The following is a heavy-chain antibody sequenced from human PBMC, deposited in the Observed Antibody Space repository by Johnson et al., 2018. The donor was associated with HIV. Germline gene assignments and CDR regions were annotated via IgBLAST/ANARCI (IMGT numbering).Heavy chain of an antibody. CDR1: GFTFSASA. Sequence: QVQLVESGGGLVQPGGSLKLSCAASGFTFSASAMHWVRQAPGKGLEWVAVIWYDGSNKNYVESVKGRFTNSRDNSKNTLYLQMNSLIAEDTAVYYCAKDQASGYYCDAFDIWGQGTMVTVSS. CDR3: AKDQASGYYCDAFDI. CDR2: IWYDGSNK. V-gene: IGHV3-33*06. D-gene: IGHD3-22*01. J-gene: IGHJ3*02.